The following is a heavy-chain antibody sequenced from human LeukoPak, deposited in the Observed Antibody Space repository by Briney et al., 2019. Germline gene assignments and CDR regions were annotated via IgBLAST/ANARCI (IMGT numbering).Heavy chain of an antibody. CDR1: GGSFSGYY. J-gene: IGHJ4*02. Sequence: SETLSLTCAVYGGSFSGYYWSWIRQPPGKGLEWIGEINHSGSTNYNPSLKSRVTISVDTSKNQFSLKLSSVAAADTAVYYCARGGAVVPAATFDYWGQGTLVTVPS. CDR3: ARGGAVVPAATFDY. CDR2: INHSGST. D-gene: IGHD2-2*01. V-gene: IGHV4-34*01.